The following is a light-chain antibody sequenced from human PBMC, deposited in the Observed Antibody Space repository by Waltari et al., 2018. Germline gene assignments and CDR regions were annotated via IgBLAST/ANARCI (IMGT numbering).Light chain of an antibody. CDR3: QTGGHGTWV. J-gene: IGLJ3*02. V-gene: IGLV4-69*01. CDR1: SGHSSNI. CDR2: VNSDGSH. Sequence: QLVLTQSPSASASLGASVGLTCTLDSGHSSNIIAWHQQQPEKGPRYLMKVNSDGSHSKGDESHDRFSGSGSGAERYLAIASVQSEEEADYYCQTGGHGTWVFGGGTKLTVL.